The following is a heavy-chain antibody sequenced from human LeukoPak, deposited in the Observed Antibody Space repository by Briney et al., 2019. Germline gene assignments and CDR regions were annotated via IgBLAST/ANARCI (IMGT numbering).Heavy chain of an antibody. CDR2: IYYSGST. CDR1: GGSISSGGYY. D-gene: IGHD1-1*01. V-gene: IGHV4-31*03. CDR3: ARVMERGPNWFDP. Sequence: PSETLSLTCTVSGGSISSGGYYWSWIRQHPGKGLEWIGYIYYSGSTYYNPSLKSRVTISVDTSKNQFSLKLSSVTAADTAVYYCARVMERGPNWFDPWGQGTLVTVSS. J-gene: IGHJ5*02.